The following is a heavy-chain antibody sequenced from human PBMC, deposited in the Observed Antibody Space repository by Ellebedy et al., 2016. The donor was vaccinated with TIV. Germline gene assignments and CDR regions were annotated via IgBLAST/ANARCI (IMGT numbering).Heavy chain of an antibody. CDR2: INHSGST. V-gene: IGHV4-34*01. J-gene: IGHJ5*02. Sequence: GSLRLXXAVYGGSFSDYYWTWVRQPPGKGLEWIGEINHSGSTNYNPSLKSRVTISVDTSKNQFSLKLSSVTAADTAVYYCARSPLLRRAAGWFDPWGQGTLVTVSS. CDR3: ARSPLLRRAAGWFDP. CDR1: GGSFSDYY. D-gene: IGHD6-13*01.